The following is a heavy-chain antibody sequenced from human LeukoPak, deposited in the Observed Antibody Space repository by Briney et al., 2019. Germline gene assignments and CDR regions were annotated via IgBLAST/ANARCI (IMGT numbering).Heavy chain of an antibody. Sequence: GESLKISCKASGDRFTSYWVAWVRQKPGKGLEWMGIIFPGDSDTRYSPSFEGQVSISVDRSSTTAYLHWSSLKASHTAIYYCARRPFHSQNYFVPWGQGTLVTVSP. J-gene: IGHJ5*02. V-gene: IGHV5-51*01. CDR1: GDRFTSYW. D-gene: IGHD1-7*01. CDR3: ARRPFHSQNYFVP. CDR2: IFPGDSDT.